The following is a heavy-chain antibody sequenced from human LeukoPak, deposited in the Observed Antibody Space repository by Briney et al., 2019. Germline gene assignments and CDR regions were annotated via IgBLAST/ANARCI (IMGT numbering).Heavy chain of an antibody. CDR3: ARESRRITMVRGVINYYFDY. CDR2: INPNSGGT. Sequence: ASVKVSCKASGYTFTGYYMHWVRQAPGQGLEWMGRINPNSGGTNYAQKFQGRVTMTRDTPISTAYMELSRLRSDDTAVYYCARESRRITMVRGVINYYFDYWGQGTLVTVSS. J-gene: IGHJ4*02. CDR1: GYTFTGYY. V-gene: IGHV1-2*06. D-gene: IGHD3-10*01.